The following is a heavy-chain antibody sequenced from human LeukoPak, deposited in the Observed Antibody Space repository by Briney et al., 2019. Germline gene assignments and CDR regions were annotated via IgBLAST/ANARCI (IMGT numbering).Heavy chain of an antibody. CDR1: GYSISSGYY. V-gene: IGHV4-38-2*02. Sequence: TSETLSLTCTVSGYSISSGYYWGWIRQPRGKGLEWIGSIYHSGSTYYNPSLKSRVTISVDTSKNQFSLKLSSVTAADTAVYYCARTYGDYYFDYWGQGTLVTVSS. D-gene: IGHD4-17*01. J-gene: IGHJ4*02. CDR2: IYHSGST. CDR3: ARTYGDYYFDY.